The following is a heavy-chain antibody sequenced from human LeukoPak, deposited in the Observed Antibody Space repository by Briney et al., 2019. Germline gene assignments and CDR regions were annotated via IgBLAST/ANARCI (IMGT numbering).Heavy chain of an antibody. CDR3: ARGLLSRESYYFDY. Sequence: SETLSLTCAVYGGSFSGYYWSWIRQPPGKGLEWIGEINHSGGTNYNPSLKSRVTISVDTSKNQFSLKLSSVTAADTAVYYCARGLLSRESYYFDYWGQGTLVTVSS. J-gene: IGHJ4*02. CDR2: INHSGGT. CDR1: GGSFSGYY. V-gene: IGHV4-34*01. D-gene: IGHD3-10*01.